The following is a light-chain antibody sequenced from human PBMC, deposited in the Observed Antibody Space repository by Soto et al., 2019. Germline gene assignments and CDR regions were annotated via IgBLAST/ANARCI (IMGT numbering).Light chain of an antibody. J-gene: IGLJ2*01. CDR2: EVD. Sequence: QSVLTQPASVSGSPGQSITISCTGTSSDVGSYNLVSWYQQHPGKAPKLMIYEVDKRPSGVSNRFSGSKSGNTASLTISGLQAEDEGDYYCCSYAGSSTQVFGGGTKLTV. V-gene: IGLV2-23*02. CDR3: CSYAGSSTQV. CDR1: SSDVGSYNL.